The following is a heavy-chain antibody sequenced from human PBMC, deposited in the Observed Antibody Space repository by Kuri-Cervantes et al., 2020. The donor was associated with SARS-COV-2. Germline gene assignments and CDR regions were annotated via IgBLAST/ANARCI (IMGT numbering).Heavy chain of an antibody. CDR2: ISSSSSYI. V-gene: IGHV3-21*01. Sequence: GESLKISCAASGFTFSGYSMNWVRQAPGKGLEWVSSISSSSSYIYYADSVKGRFTISRDNSKNTLYLQMNSLRAEDTAVYYCAKEERITGTPWDYWGQGTLVTVSS. J-gene: IGHJ4*02. CDR1: GFTFSGYS. D-gene: IGHD1-7*01. CDR3: AKEERITGTPWDY.